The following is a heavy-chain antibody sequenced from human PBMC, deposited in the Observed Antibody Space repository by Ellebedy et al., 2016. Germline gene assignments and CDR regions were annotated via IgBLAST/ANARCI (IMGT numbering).Heavy chain of an antibody. CDR1: GFSSSP. CDR2: ISFDGGNK. CDR3: ARGVSSGWSRAIQY. Sequence: GGSLRLSCAVSGFSSSPMHWVRQAPGKGLEWVGLISFDGGNKCYADFVKGRFTISRDNSKNTLYLQMNSLRVEDTAVYYCARGVSSGWSRAIQYWGQGTLVTVSS. D-gene: IGHD6-19*01. V-gene: IGHV3-30*04. J-gene: IGHJ4*02.